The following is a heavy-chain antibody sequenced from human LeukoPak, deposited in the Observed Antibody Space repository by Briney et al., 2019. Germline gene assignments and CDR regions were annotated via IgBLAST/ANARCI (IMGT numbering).Heavy chain of an antibody. Sequence: SETLSLPCSVSGASIRSNYWTWIRQPPGKGLEWIGYIYNSVYLNYSPSLTSRVTISVDTSRNHFSPKLSSVTAADTAVYYCATSGGTSDYYYCMDVWGKVATVTVSS. CDR3: ATSGGTSDYYYCMDV. CDR1: GASIRSNY. D-gene: IGHD2-15*01. J-gene: IGHJ6*03. V-gene: IGHV4-59*01. CDR2: IYNSVYL.